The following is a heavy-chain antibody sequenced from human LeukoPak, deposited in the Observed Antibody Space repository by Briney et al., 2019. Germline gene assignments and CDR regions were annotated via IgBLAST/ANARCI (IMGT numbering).Heavy chain of an antibody. J-gene: IGHJ6*02. CDR2: IYPGDSDS. D-gene: IGHD2-2*02. Sequence: GESLMISCKGSGYSFTSYWIGWVRQMPGKGLEWMGIIYPGDSDSRYSPSFQGQFTISADKSISTAYLQWSSLQASDTAMYYCASHRRTGCSSTSCYTRDYYYYGMDVWGQGTTVTVSS. V-gene: IGHV5-51*01. CDR1: GYSFTSYW. CDR3: ASHRRTGCSSTSCYTRDYYYYGMDV.